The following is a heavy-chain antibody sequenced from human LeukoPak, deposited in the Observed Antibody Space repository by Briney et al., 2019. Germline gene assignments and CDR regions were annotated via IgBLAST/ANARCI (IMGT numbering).Heavy chain of an antibody. V-gene: IGHV1-24*01. CDR1: GSSLIELS. D-gene: IGHD5-18*01. CDR3: AAGRPYSLLDY. CDR2: FDVIDSET. Sequence: GASVKVSCTVSGSSLIELSLYWVRQAPGKGLEWMGGFDVIDSETFYAQKFQGRVTMTEDSSTDTAYMELRSLTSDDTALYYCAAGRPYSLLDYWGQGTLVTVSS. J-gene: IGHJ4*02.